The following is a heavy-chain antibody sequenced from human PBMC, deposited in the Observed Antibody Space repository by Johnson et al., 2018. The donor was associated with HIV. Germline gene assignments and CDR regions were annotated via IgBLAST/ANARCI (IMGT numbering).Heavy chain of an antibody. D-gene: IGHD1-26*01. V-gene: IGHV3-66*02. J-gene: IGHJ3*02. Sequence: EQLVVSGGGLVQPGGSLRLSCAVSGFSVSYNYMSWVRQAPGKGLEWVSVISSGGVTYYADSVKGRFTISRDNSKNTLYLQMNSLRAEDTAVYYCARALEVGATTANEAFDIWGQGTMVTVSS. CDR2: ISSGGVT. CDR3: ARALEVGATTANEAFDI. CDR1: GFSVSYNY.